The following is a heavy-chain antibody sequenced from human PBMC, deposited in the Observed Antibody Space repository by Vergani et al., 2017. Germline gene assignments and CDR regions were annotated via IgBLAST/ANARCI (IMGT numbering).Heavy chain of an antibody. J-gene: IGHJ4*02. CDR2: IYSSGSAK. Sequence: QVQLVESGGGLVKTGGSLRLSCAASGFTFSDYYMTWIRQAPGKGLEWISYIYSSGSAKYYADSVKGRFTISRDNAKKSLYLQMNSLRGEDTAVYYCARGNSLGSYWGQGTLVTVSS. D-gene: IGHD1-7*01. V-gene: IGHV3-11*04. CDR3: ARGNSLGSY. CDR1: GFTFSDYY.